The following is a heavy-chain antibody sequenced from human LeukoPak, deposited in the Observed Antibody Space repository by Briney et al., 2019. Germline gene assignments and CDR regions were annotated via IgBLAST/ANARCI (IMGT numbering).Heavy chain of an antibody. D-gene: IGHD6-19*01. CDR1: GYIFTSYW. J-gene: IGHJ4*02. CDR2: IYPGDADT. CDR3: SRIAVPGTPYYFDC. Sequence: GESLKISCTGSGYIFTSYWIFWLRQMPAKGLEGMGIIYPGDADTRYSLSFQRQGTISSSKSTSTSLFQRMSLKTSDTTVFYYSRIAVPGTPYYFDCWGQGTLVTVSS. V-gene: IGHV5-51*01.